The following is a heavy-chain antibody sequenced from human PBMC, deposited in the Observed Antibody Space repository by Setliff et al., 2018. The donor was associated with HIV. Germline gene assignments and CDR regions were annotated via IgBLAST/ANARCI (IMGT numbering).Heavy chain of an antibody. Sequence: PSETLSLTCTVSGASVNSHYWAWIRQPPGKGLEWIGSLYYSGNTNYNPSLKSRVTISADTSKNQFYLKLTSVTAADTAIYYCARPYDSLYGWGQGVLVTVSS. J-gene: IGHJ4*02. CDR1: GASVNSHY. CDR2: LYYSGNT. V-gene: IGHV4-59*08. CDR3: ARPYDSLYG. D-gene: IGHD3-22*01.